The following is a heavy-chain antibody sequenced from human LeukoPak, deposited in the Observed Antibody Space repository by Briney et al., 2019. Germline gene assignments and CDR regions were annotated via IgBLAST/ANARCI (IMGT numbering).Heavy chain of an antibody. D-gene: IGHD3/OR15-3a*01. V-gene: IGHV3-33*01. CDR1: GFTFSSYG. Sequence: GGSLRLSCAASGFTFSSYGMHWVRQAPGKGLEWVAVIWYDGSEKYYADSVKGRFTISRDNSKNTLFLQMSSLTAEDTAVYYCARWTCDHWGQGTLVTVSS. J-gene: IGHJ5*02. CDR3: ARWTCDH. CDR2: IWYDGSEK.